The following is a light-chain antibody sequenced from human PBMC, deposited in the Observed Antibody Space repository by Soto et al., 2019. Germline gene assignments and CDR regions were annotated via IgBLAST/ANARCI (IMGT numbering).Light chain of an antibody. J-gene: IGLJ2*01. Sequence: QSVLTQPPSVSGAPGQRVTISCTGSSSNIGAGYDVHWYQQPPGTAPKLLIYANNNRPSGVPDRFSGSKSGTSASLAITGLQAEDEADYYCQSYDSSLSGHVVFGGGTKLTVL. V-gene: IGLV1-40*01. CDR2: ANN. CDR3: QSYDSSLSGHVV. CDR1: SSNIGAGYD.